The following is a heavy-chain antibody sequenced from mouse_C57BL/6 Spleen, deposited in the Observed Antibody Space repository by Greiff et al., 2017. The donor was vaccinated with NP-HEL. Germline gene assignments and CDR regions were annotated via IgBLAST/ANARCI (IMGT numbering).Heavy chain of an antibody. Sequence: VQLQQSGPELVKPGASVKISCKASGYSFSSYYIHWVKQRPGQGLEWIGWIYPGSGNTKYNEKFKGKATLTADTSSSTAYMQLSSLTSEDSAVYYCVYYGSSYPFDFRGHGTTLTVSS. CDR2: IYPGSGNT. V-gene: IGHV1-66*01. D-gene: IGHD1-1*01. CDR3: VYYGSSYPFDF. J-gene: IGHJ2*01. CDR1: GYSFSSYY.